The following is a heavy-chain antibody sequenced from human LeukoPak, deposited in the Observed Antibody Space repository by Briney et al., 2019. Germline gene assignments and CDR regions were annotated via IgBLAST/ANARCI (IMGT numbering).Heavy chain of an antibody. J-gene: IGHJ4*02. CDR3: AKDRVAAAGTDY. CDR2: ISYDGSNK. V-gene: IGHV3-30*18. D-gene: IGHD6-13*01. Sequence: GESLRLSCAASGFTFSSYGMHWVRQAPGKGLEWVAVISYDGSNKYYADSVKGRFTISRDNSKNTLYLQMNSLRAEDTAVYYCAKDRVAAAGTDYWGQGTLVTVSS. CDR1: GFTFSSYG.